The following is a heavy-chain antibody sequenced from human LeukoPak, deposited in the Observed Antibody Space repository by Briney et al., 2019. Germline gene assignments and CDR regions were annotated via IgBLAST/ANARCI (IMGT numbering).Heavy chain of an antibody. J-gene: IGHJ4*02. CDR2: ISSSGSAM. CDR3: ARGAYGEYGGPAY. D-gene: IGHD4-17*01. Sequence: PGGSLRLSCAASGFTFSNYCRNWVRQAPGKGLEWVSYISSSGSAMYYADSVRGRFTISRDNAENSLFLQMNSLRDEDTAVYYCARGAYGEYGGPAYWGQGTLVTVSS. CDR1: GFTFSNYC. V-gene: IGHV3-48*02.